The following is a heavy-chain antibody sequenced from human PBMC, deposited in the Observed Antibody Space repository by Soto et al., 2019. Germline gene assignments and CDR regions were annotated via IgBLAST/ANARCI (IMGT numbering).Heavy chain of an antibody. Sequence: QVQLVQSGAEVKKPGSSVKVSCKASGGTFSSYAISWVRQAPGQGLEWMGGIIPIFGTANYAQKFQGRVTITAEESTSTAYMELRSLGSEDTAVYYCARGGELRYFDWLYLFDYWGQGTLVTVSS. CDR1: GGTFSSYA. D-gene: IGHD3-9*01. J-gene: IGHJ4*02. CDR2: IIPIFGTA. CDR3: ARGGELRYFDWLYLFDY. V-gene: IGHV1-69*12.